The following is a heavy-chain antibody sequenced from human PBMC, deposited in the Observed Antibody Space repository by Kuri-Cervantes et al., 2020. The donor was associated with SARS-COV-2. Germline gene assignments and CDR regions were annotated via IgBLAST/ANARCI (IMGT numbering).Heavy chain of an antibody. CDR3: ARTIFGVVIIANWFDP. D-gene: IGHD3-3*01. Sequence: GSLRLSCGVSGQYISSGYFWGWIRQPPGKGLEWIGEINHSGSTNYNPSLKSRVTISVDTSKNQFSLKLSSVTAADTAVYYCARTIFGVVIIANWFDPWGQGTLVTVSS. CDR2: INHSGST. CDR1: GQYISSGYF. V-gene: IGHV4-38-2*01. J-gene: IGHJ5*02.